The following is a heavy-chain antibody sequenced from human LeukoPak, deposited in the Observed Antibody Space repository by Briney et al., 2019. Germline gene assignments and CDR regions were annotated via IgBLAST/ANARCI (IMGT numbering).Heavy chain of an antibody. CDR3: AREVYYGSGSLQWFDP. D-gene: IGHD3-10*01. CDR1: GGSISSGSYY. CDR2: IYTSGST. Sequence: SETLSLTCTVSGGSISSGSYYWSWIRRPAGKGLEWIGRIYTSGSTNYNPSLKSRVTISVDTSKNQFSLKLSSVTAADTAVYYCAREVYYGSGSLQWFDPWGQGTLVTVSS. V-gene: IGHV4-61*02. J-gene: IGHJ5*02.